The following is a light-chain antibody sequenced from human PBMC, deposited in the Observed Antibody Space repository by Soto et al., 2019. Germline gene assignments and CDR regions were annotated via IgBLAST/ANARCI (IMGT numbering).Light chain of an antibody. V-gene: IGLV2-8*01. CDR2: EVT. CDR3: SSHAGINNVV. CDR1: SSDVGGYNS. J-gene: IGLJ3*02. Sequence: QSALTQPPSASGSPGQSVTISCTGTSSDVGGYNSVSWYQQHPGKAPKLIIYEVTKRPSGVPARFSGSKSGNTASLTVSGLQAEDGADYYCSSHAGINNVVFGGGNKLTV.